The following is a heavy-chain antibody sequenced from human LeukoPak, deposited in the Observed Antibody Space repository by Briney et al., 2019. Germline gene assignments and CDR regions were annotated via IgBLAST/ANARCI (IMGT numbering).Heavy chain of an antibody. V-gene: IGHV4-59*01. CDR3: ARASYGGNVLFDY. J-gene: IGHJ4*02. CDR2: IYQSGST. CDR1: GGSISNYY. D-gene: IGHD4-23*01. Sequence: SETLSLTCTVSGGSISNYYWSWIRQPPGKGLEWIGYIYQSGSTDYNPSLKGRVTISVDTSKNQFSLKLSSVTAADTAVYYCARASYGGNVLFDYWGQGTLVTVSS.